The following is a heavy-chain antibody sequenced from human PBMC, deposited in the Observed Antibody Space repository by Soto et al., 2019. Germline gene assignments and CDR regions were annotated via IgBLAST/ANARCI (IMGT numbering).Heavy chain of an antibody. D-gene: IGHD3-16*01. CDR3: ARGLYEPLGQH. J-gene: IGHJ1*01. CDR2: INHSGST. Sequence: SETLSLTCAVYGGSFSGYYWSWIRQPPGKGLEWIGEINHSGSTNYNPSLKSRVTISVDTSKNQFSLKLSSVTAADTAVYYCARGLYEPLGQHWGQGTLVTVSS. V-gene: IGHV4-34*01. CDR1: GGSFSGYY.